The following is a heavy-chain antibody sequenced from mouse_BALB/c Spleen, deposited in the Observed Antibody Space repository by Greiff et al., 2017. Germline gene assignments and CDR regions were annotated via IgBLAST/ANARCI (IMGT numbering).Heavy chain of an antibody. V-gene: IGHV2-9*02. CDR2: IWAGGST. D-gene: IGHD2-4*01. CDR3: AREDYDYFYFDY. CDR1: GFSLTSYG. J-gene: IGHJ2*01. Sequence: VKVVESGPGLVAPSQSLSITCTVSGFSLTSYGVHWVRQPPGKGLEWLGVIWAGGSTNYNSALMSRLSISKDNSKSQVFLKMNSLQTDDTAMYYCAREDYDYFYFDYWGQGTTLTVSS.